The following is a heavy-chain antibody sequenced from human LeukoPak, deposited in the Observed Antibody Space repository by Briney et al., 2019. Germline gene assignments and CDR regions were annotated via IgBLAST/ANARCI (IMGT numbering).Heavy chain of an antibody. J-gene: IGHJ4*02. CDR2: IYYRGST. D-gene: IGHD3-22*01. CDR1: GGSIGSDY. V-gene: IGHV4-59*01. CDR3: ARLSGYSSGHYYSDY. Sequence: SETLSLTCTVSGGSIGSDYWSWIRQPPGKGLEWIGYIYYRGSTNYNPSLKSRVTISVDTSKNQFSLKLSSVTAADTAVYYCARLSGYSSGHYYSDYWGQGTLVTVSS.